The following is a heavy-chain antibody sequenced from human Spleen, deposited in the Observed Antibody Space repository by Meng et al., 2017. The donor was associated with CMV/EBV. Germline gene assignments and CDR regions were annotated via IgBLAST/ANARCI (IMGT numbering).Heavy chain of an antibody. V-gene: IGHV3-21*01. D-gene: IGHD3-10*01. CDR3: ARDSGDGEYYFDY. CDR2: ISSSSSYI. Sequence: CAASGFTFSSYSMNWVRQAPGKGLEWVSSISSSSSYIYYADSVKGRFTISRDNAKNSLYLQMNSLRAEDTAVYYCARDSGDGEYYFDYWGQGTLVTVSS. J-gene: IGHJ4*02. CDR1: GFTFSSYS.